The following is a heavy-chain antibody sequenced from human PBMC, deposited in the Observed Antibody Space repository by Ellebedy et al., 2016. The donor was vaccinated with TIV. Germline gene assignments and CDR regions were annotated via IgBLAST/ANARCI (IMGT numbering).Heavy chain of an antibody. CDR1: GFTFSSYA. CDR2: IYAGGTT. CDR3: AVGRPNYGDFPS. Sequence: GESLKISXAASGFTFSSYAMSWVRQAPGRGLEWVSVIYAGGTTDYVASVKGRFSISRDTSKNTLFLQMNSLRADDTAIYYCAVGRPNYGDFPSWGQGTLVTVSS. D-gene: IGHD4-17*01. J-gene: IGHJ5*02. V-gene: IGHV3-23*03.